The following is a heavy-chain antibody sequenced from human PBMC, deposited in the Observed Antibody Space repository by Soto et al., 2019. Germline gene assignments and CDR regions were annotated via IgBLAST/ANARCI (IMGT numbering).Heavy chain of an antibody. D-gene: IGHD3-10*01. CDR1: SGSISSSNW. CDR3: ARGSEGGRWFGELTWFDP. J-gene: IGHJ5*02. V-gene: IGHV4-4*02. CDR2: IYYSGST. Sequence: LSETLSLTCAASSGSISSSNWWSWVRQPPGKGPEWIGEIYYSGSTNYNPSLKSRVTISVDKSKNQISLKLSSVTAADTAVYYCARGSEGGRWFGELTWFDPWGQGTLVTVSS.